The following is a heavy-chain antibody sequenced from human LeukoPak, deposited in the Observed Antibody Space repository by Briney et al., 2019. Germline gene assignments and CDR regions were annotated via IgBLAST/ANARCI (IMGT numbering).Heavy chain of an antibody. V-gene: IGHV1-69*13. Sequence: AASVKVSFKASGGTFSSYAISWVRQAPGQGLEWMGGIIPIFGTANYAQKFQGRVTITADESTSTAYMELSSLRSEDTAVYYCAVGYSSGWYLVPYWGQGTLVTVSS. J-gene: IGHJ4*02. CDR2: IIPIFGTA. D-gene: IGHD6-19*01. CDR3: AVGYSSGWYLVPY. CDR1: GGTFSSYA.